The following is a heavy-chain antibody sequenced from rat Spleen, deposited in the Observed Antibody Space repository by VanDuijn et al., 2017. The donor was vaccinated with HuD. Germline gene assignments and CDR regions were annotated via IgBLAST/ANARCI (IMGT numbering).Heavy chain of an antibody. CDR2: IWAGGST. J-gene: IGHJ2*01. Sequence: QVQLKESGPGLVQPSQTLSLTCTVSGFSLTNFHVTWVRQPPGKGLEWVGVIWAGGSTAYNSLLKSRLSISRDTSKSQVFLKMNSLQTEDTAIYFCTILGYWGQGVMVTVSS. CDR3: TILGY. CDR1: GFSLTNFH. D-gene: IGHD3-1*01. V-gene: IGHV2-43*01.